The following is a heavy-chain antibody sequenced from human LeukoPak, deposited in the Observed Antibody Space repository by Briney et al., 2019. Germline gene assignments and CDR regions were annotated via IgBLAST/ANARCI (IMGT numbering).Heavy chain of an antibody. CDR2: IYYSGST. CDR1: GGSISSYY. CDR3: ARDISEDYYDSSGIDAFDI. D-gene: IGHD3-22*01. V-gene: IGHV4-59*01. J-gene: IGHJ3*02. Sequence: SETLSLTFTVSGGSISSYYWSWIRQPPGKGLEWIGYIYYSGSTNYNPSLKSRVTISVDTSKNQFSLKLSSVTAADTAVYYCARDISEDYYDSSGIDAFDIWGQGTMVTVSS.